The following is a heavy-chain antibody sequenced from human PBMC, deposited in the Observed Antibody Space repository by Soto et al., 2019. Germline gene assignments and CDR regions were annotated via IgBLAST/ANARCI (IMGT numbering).Heavy chain of an antibody. J-gene: IGHJ4*02. Sequence: QVQLVESGGGVVRPGRSLRLSCAASGFNFSDYGMHWVRQAPGKGLEWVAVISYDGIEKYYADSVRDRFTISRDSSKNTVSLQMHSLRAEDTALYYCAKDPLDYWGQGILVTVSS. V-gene: IGHV3-30*18. CDR1: GFNFSDYG. CDR3: AKDPLDY. CDR2: ISYDGIEK.